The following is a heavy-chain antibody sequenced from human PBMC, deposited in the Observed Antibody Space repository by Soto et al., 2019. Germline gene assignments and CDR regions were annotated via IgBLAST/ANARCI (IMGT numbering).Heavy chain of an antibody. D-gene: IGHD3-10*01. CDR3: VSSGTGNFDP. J-gene: IGHJ5*02. CDR1: GGSISSTNW. CDR2: IYHSGST. V-gene: IGHV4-4*02. Sequence: QVQLQESGPGLVKPSGTLSLTCAVSGGSISSTNWWTWVRQPPGKGLEWIGEIYHSGSTNYNPSLKSRVTMSVDKSKNQFSLNLRSVTAADTAVYFCVSSGTGNFDPWGQGTLVTVSS.